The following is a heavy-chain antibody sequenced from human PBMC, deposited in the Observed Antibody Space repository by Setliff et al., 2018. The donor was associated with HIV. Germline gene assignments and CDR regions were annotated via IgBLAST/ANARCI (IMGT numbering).Heavy chain of an antibody. V-gene: IGHV1-46*01. CDR1: GYTFTSSY. CDR3: ARDRSSRNWFDP. J-gene: IGHJ5*02. CDR2: INPSSGSA. D-gene: IGHD6-13*01. Sequence: AASVKVSCKASGYTFTSSYIHWVRQAPGQGLEWMGIINPSSGSASYTQKFQGRVTMTRDTSTNTVYMELNSLRSEDTAVYYCARDRSSRNWFDPWGQGTLVTVSS.